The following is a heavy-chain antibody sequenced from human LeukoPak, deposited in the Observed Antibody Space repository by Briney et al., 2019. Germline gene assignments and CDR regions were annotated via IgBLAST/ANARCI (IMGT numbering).Heavy chain of an antibody. CDR2: IIPIFGTA. CDR3: ARVWSSIYGDPLEAFDV. CDR1: GVTFSSYA. D-gene: IGHD4-17*01. V-gene: IGHV1-69*13. J-gene: IGHJ3*01. Sequence: GASVKVSCKASGVTFSSYAISWVRQAPGQGLEWMGGIIPIFGTANYAQKFQGRVTITADESTSTAYMELSSLRSEDTAVYYCARVWSSIYGDPLEAFDVWGQGTVVTVSS.